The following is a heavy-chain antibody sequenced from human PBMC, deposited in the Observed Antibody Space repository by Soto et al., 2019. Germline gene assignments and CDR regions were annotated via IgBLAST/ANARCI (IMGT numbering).Heavy chain of an antibody. CDR1: GGSISSYY. CDR2: IYYSGST. Sequence: SETLSLTCTVSGGSISSYYWSWIRQPPGKGLEWIGYIYYSGSTNYNPSLKSRVTISVDTSKNQFSLKLSSVTAADTAVYYCARLHSALPTYYDILTGSNPGGYYYGMDVWGQGTTVTV. J-gene: IGHJ6*02. CDR3: ARLHSALPTYYDILTGSNPGGYYYGMDV. D-gene: IGHD3-9*01. V-gene: IGHV4-59*08.